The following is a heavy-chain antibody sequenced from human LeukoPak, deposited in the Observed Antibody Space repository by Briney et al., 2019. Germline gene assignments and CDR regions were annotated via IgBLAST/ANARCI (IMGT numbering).Heavy chain of an antibody. CDR2: IYSGGST. CDR1: GFSVTSNY. CDR3: ASWYEIH. D-gene: IGHD6-13*01. V-gene: IGHV3-53*01. Sequence: GGSLRLSCAVSGFSVTSNYMSWVRQAPGKGLEWVSVIYSGGSTYYADSVKGRFTISRDNSKNTLYLQMNSLRAEDTAVYYCASWYEIHWGQGTLVNGSS. J-gene: IGHJ4*02.